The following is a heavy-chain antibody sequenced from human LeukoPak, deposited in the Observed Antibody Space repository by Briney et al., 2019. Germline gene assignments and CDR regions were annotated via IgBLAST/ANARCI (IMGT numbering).Heavy chain of an antibody. CDR3: ARDPGSGYEEHFDY. V-gene: IGHV3-11*01. CDR2: ISSGRTT. D-gene: IGHD5-12*01. J-gene: IGHJ4*02. Sequence: GGSLRLSCAASGFTFSDYYMSWIRQAPGKGLEWVSYISSGRTTYYADSVKGRFTISRDNAKNSLYLQMNSLRAEDTAVYYCARDPGSGYEEHFDYWGQGTLVTVSS. CDR1: GFTFSDYY.